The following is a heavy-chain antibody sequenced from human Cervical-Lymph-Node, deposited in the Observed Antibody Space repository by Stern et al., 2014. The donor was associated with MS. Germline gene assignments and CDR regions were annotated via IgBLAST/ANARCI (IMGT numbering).Heavy chain of an antibody. D-gene: IGHD1-26*01. CDR1: GGTFSSLA. CDR3: ARELRLGTVSQGLDV. J-gene: IGHJ6*02. CDR2: IVTAFELS. Sequence: QVQLVQSGAEMTEPGSSVKVSCTASGGTFSSLAISWVRQAPGQGLEWMGRIVTAFELSNYALSFYGRITILVDKSTNTVDMELTNLRSEDTAVYYCARELRLGTVSQGLDVWGQGTTVTVSS. V-gene: IGHV1-69*17.